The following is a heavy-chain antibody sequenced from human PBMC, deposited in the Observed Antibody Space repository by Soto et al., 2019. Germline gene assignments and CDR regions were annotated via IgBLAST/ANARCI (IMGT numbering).Heavy chain of an antibody. V-gene: IGHV3-9*01. CDR3: AKDNDLDRDGPFDY. CDR2: ISWNSGDI. D-gene: IGHD2-2*03. CDR1: GFGFDDYG. Sequence: EMQLVESGGGSVQPGRSLRLSCAASGFGFDDYGMHWVRQGPGKGLEWVSGISWNSGDIYYADSVKGRFTISRDNAKKSLYLQMNSLRTEDTGLYYCAKDNDLDRDGPFDYWGQGILVTVSS. J-gene: IGHJ4*02.